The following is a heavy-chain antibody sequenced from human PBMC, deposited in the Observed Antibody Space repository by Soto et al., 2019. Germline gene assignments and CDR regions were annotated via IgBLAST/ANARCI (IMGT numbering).Heavy chain of an antibody. J-gene: IGHJ6*02. Sequence: QVQLQQSGPGLVKPSQTLSLTCAISGDSVSSNSAAWNWIRQSPSRGLEWLGRTYYRSKWYNDXXVPXXXRIPVSPDTAXXQXSXXLNSGPPEDTAVYYCAREGYSRSSDSLYYYYGMDVWGQGTTVTVSS. CDR2: TYYRSKWYN. CDR3: AREGYSRSSDSLYYYYGMDV. D-gene: IGHD6-6*01. V-gene: IGHV6-1*01. CDR1: GDSVSSNSAA.